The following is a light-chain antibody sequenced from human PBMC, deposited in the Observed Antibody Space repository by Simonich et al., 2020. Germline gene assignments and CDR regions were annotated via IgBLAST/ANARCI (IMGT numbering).Light chain of an antibody. CDR3: QQYYSTPFT. J-gene: IGKJ3*01. CDR1: QSVLYSSNNKNY. V-gene: IGKV4-1*01. Sequence: DIVMTQSPDSLAVSLGERATINCKSSQSVLYSSNNKNYLAWYQQKPGQPPKLLIYWASTRESGVPDRCSGRGSGTDFTLTISSLQAEDVAVYYCQQYYSTPFTFGPGTKVDIK. CDR2: WAS.